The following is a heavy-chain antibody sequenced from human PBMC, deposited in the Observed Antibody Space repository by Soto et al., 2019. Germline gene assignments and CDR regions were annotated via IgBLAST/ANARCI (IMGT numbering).Heavy chain of an antibody. CDR1: GFTFSSYA. Sequence: GGSLRLSCAASGFTFSSYAMSWVRQAPGKGLEWVSAISGSGGSTYYADSVKGRFTISRDNSKNTLYLQMNSLRAEDTAVYYCAKDRDSSGWFFQSKTYYYYGMDVWGQGTTVTVSS. CDR2: ISGSGGST. J-gene: IGHJ6*02. CDR3: AKDRDSSGWFFQSKTYYYYGMDV. V-gene: IGHV3-23*01. D-gene: IGHD6-19*01.